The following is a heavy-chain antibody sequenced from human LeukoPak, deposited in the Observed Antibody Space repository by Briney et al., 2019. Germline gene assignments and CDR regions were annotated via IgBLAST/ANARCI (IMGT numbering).Heavy chain of an antibody. CDR3: AILSGSSGYYWGFDY. V-gene: IGHV3-11*01. Sequence: GGSLRLSCAASGFTFSDYYMSWIRQAPGKGLEWVSYISGSGSTIYYADSAKGRFTISRDNAKNSLYLQMNSLRAEDTAVYYCAILSGSSGYYWGFDYWGQGTLVTVSS. J-gene: IGHJ4*02. D-gene: IGHD3-22*01. CDR2: ISGSGSTI. CDR1: GFTFSDYY.